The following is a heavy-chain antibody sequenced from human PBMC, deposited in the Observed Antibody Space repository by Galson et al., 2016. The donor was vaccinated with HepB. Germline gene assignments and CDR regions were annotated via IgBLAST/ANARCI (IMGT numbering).Heavy chain of an antibody. J-gene: IGHJ5*02. CDR3: ARELSLVPGKGGHFDL. CDR2: IWYDGSNK. Sequence: SLRLSCAASGFTFSRYGMHWVRQAPGKGLESVAFIWYDGSNKYYADSVKGRFTISRDNSKNTLYLQMSSLRAEDTAVYYCARELSLVPGKGGHFDLWGQGTLVTVSS. CDR1: GFTFSRYG. D-gene: IGHD6-19*01. V-gene: IGHV3-33*01.